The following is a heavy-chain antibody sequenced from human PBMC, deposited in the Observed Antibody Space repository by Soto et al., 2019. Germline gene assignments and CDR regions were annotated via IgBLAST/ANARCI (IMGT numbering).Heavy chain of an antibody. CDR3: AKVFYYYDSSGYYYFDY. CDR1: GFTFSSYA. V-gene: IGHV3-23*01. CDR2: ISGSGSTI. Sequence: GGSLRLSCAASGFTFSSYAVSWVRQAPGKGPEWISSISGSGSTIYYADSVKGRFTISRDNSKNTPYLQMSSLRVEDTAVYYCAKVFYYYDSSGYYYFDYWGQGTLVTVSS. D-gene: IGHD3-22*01. J-gene: IGHJ4*02.